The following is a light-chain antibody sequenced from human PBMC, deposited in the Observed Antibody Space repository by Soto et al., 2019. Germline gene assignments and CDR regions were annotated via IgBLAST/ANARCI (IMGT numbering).Light chain of an antibody. Sequence: DIQMTQSPSSVSASVGYRVTITCRASQVISSWLAWYQQKPEKAPKLVIYDASSLQSGVPSRFSGSGSGTDFTLTISSLQPEDFATYYCQQANSFPLTFGGGTKVDIK. CDR3: QQANSFPLT. V-gene: IGKV1-12*01. J-gene: IGKJ4*01. CDR2: DAS. CDR1: QVISSW.